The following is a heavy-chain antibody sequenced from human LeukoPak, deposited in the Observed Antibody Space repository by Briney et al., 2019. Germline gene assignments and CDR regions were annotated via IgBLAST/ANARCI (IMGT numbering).Heavy chain of an antibody. D-gene: IGHD2-15*01. CDR2: ISGSGGSR. J-gene: IGHJ6*02. Sequence: GGSLRLSCAASGFTFNHYGMSWVRQAPGKGLEWVSCISGSGGSRRYADSVKGRFTISRDNSKNTLYLQMNSLRAEDTAVYYCAKDEFSGSGGSWWPDYYYGMDVWGQGTTVTVSS. CDR3: AKDEFSGSGGSWWPDYYYGMDV. CDR1: GFTFNHYG. V-gene: IGHV3-23*01.